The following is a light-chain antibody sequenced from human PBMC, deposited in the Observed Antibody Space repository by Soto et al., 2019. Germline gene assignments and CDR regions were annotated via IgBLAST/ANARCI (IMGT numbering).Light chain of an antibody. J-gene: IGKJ4*01. Sequence: EIVMTQSPATLSVSPGEGVTLSRRASQSIIDNLAWYQQKPGQTPRLLIYDVYSRASGIPARFSGSSSGTDYTLTISSLQSEDSAVYYCQQYFDWPLTFGGGTNVEI. CDR1: QSIIDN. CDR2: DVY. V-gene: IGKV3-15*01. CDR3: QQYFDWPLT.